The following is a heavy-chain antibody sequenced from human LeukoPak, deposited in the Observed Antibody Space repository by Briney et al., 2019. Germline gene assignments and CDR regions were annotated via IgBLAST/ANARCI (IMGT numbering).Heavy chain of an antibody. Sequence: PGGSLRLSCAASGFTFSFYEMNRVRQAPGKGLEWVSYISSSGSTIYYADSVKGRFTISRDNAKNSLYLQMNSLRAEDTAVYYCARDCSGGSCYSDYWGQGTLVTVSS. J-gene: IGHJ4*02. CDR2: ISSSGSTI. CDR1: GFTFSFYE. V-gene: IGHV3-48*03. CDR3: ARDCSGGSCYSDY. D-gene: IGHD2-15*01.